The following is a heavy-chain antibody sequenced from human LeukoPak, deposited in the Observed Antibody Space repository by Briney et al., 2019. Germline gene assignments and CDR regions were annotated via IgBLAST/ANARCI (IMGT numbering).Heavy chain of an antibody. J-gene: IGHJ5*02. CDR1: GGSISSYY. V-gene: IGHV4-59*01. D-gene: IGHD3-3*01. CDR2: ICYSGST. CDR3: ARFARIRFLEWLGFDP. Sequence: SETLSLTCTVSGGSISSYYWSWIRQPPGKGLEWIGYICYSGSTNYNPSLKSRVTISVDTSKNQFSLKLSSVTAADTAVYYCARFARIRFLEWLGFDPWGQGTLVTVSS.